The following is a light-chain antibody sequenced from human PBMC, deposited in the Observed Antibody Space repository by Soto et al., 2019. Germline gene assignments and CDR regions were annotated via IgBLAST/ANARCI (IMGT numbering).Light chain of an antibody. J-gene: IGKJ4*01. CDR3: QRYGTSLPLT. V-gene: IGKV3-20*01. Sequence: EIVLTQSPGTLSLSPGDRATLSCRASQSVSSNYLAWYQQKPGQAPRLLIYGASSRATGIPARFSGSGSGTDFTLTISRLEPEDLAVYYCQRYGTSLPLTFGGGTKVEI. CDR1: QSVSSNY. CDR2: GAS.